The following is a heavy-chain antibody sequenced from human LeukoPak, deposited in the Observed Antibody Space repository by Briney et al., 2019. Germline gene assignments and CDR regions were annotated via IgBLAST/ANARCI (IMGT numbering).Heavy chain of an antibody. CDR3: ARGEDYYDSSGYYYKNWFDP. CDR2: IYYSGST. CDR1: GGPISSSSYY. D-gene: IGHD3-22*01. J-gene: IGHJ5*02. V-gene: IGHV4-39*01. Sequence: SETLSLTCTVSGGPISSSSYYWGWIRQPPGKGLEWIGSIYYSGSTYYNPSLKSRVTISVDTSKNQFSLKLSSVTAADTAVYYCARGEDYYDSSGYYYKNWFDPWGQGTLVTVSS.